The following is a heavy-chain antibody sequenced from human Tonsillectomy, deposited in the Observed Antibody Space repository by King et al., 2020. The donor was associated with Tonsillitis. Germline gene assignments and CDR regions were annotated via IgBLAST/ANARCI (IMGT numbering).Heavy chain of an antibody. CDR2: ITGDGRII. CDR1: GFSFSSYC. V-gene: IGHV3-48*01. J-gene: IGHJ4*02. Sequence: EVQLVESGGGLVQPGGSLRLSCEASGFSFSSYCMNWVRQAPGKGLEWLSYITGDGRIIYSADSVKGRFTISRDNAKNSLYLQMDSLRGEDTAVYFCARGEHYDFWTGYQSPDYWGQGTLVTVSS. CDR3: ARGEHYDFWTGYQSPDY. D-gene: IGHD3-3*01.